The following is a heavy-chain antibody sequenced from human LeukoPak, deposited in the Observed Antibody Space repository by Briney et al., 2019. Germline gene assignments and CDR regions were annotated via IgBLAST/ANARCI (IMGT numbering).Heavy chain of an antibody. CDR3: ARRWHYYYYYMDV. CDR1: GGSFSGYY. CDR2: INHSGST. Sequence: SETLSLTCAVYGGSFSGYYWSWIRQPPGKGLEWIGEINHSGSTNYNPSLKSRVTISVDTSKNQFSLKLSSVTAADTAVYYCARRWHYYYYYMDVWGKGTTVTISS. V-gene: IGHV4-34*01. J-gene: IGHJ6*03. D-gene: IGHD4-23*01.